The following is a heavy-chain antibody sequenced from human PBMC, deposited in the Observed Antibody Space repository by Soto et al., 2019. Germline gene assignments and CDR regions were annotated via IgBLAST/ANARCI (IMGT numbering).Heavy chain of an antibody. CDR3: AKDGDYGAFYYYGMDV. CDR2: MSGSDGYT. Sequence: EVQLLESGGGLVQPGGSLRLSCAASGFAFSSYAMTWVRQAPGKGLEWVSVMSGSDGYTNYADSVKGRFTISRDNSKNTLYLQMNSLRAEDTAVYFCAKDGDYGAFYYYGMDVWGQGTTVTVSS. D-gene: IGHD4-17*01. CDR1: GFAFSSYA. V-gene: IGHV3-23*01. J-gene: IGHJ6*02.